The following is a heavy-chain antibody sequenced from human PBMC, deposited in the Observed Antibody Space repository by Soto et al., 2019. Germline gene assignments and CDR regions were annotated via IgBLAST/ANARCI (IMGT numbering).Heavy chain of an antibody. V-gene: IGHV1-18*04. CDR3: ARCLTRWDWYFDL. D-gene: IGHD1-26*01. CDR2: ISAYNGNT. Sequence: ASVKVSCKASGYTFTGYYMHWVRQAPGQGLEWMGWISAYNGNTNYAQKLQGRVTMTTDTSTSTAYMELRSLRSDDTAVYYCARCLTRWDWYFDLWGRGTLVTVSS. CDR1: GYTFTGYY. J-gene: IGHJ2*01.